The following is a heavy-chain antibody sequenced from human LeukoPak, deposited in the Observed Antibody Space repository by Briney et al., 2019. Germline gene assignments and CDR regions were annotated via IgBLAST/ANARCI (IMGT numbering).Heavy chain of an antibody. V-gene: IGHV3-21*01. J-gene: IGHJ4*02. CDR2: ISSSSSYI. CDR3: ARDSGIAAAGTWGPNDY. D-gene: IGHD6-13*01. CDR1: GVTFSSYS. Sequence: WGSLRLSCAASGVTFSSYSMNWVRQAPGKGLEWVSSISSSSSYIYYADSVKGRFTISRDNTKNSLYLQMNSLTAEDKAVYYCARDSGIAAAGTWGPNDYWGQGTLVTVSS.